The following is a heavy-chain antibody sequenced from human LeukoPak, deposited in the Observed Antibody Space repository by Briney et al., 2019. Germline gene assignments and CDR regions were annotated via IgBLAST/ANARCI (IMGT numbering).Heavy chain of an antibody. CDR1: GFTFSSYS. V-gene: IGHV3-21*01. J-gene: IGHJ4*02. CDR2: ISSSSSYI. CDR3: ARDYPHCSSTSCPFDY. D-gene: IGHD2-2*01. Sequence: GGSLRLSCAASGFTFSSYSMNWVRQAPGKGLEWVSSISSSSSYIYYADSMRGRFTISRDNAKNSLYLQMNSLRAEDTAVYYCARDYPHCSSTSCPFDYWGQGTLVTVSS.